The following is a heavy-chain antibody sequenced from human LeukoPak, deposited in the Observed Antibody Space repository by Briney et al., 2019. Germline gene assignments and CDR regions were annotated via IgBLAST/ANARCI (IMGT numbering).Heavy chain of an antibody. CDR1: GYTFTDYY. Sequence: ASVKVSCKVSGYTFTDYYVHWVQQAPGKGLEWMGLVDPEDGETIYAEKFQGRVTITADTSTDTAYMELSSLRSEDTAVYYCATEEKDSRSFLVDYWGQGTLVTVSS. CDR3: ATEEKDSRSFLVDY. J-gene: IGHJ4*02. D-gene: IGHD6-13*01. CDR2: VDPEDGET. V-gene: IGHV1-69-2*01.